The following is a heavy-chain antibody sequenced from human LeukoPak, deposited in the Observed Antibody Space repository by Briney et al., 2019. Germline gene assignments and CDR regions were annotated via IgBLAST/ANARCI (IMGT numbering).Heavy chain of an antibody. J-gene: IGHJ4*02. V-gene: IGHV3-11*01. D-gene: IGHD1-20*01. CDR3: ARRRYNWNAIDY. Sequence: KSGGSLRLSCAASGFTFSDFYMSWIRQAPGKGLEWVSYISSSGSTIYYADSVKGRFTISRDNAKNSLYLQMNSLRAEDTAVYYCARRRYNWNAIDYWGQRTLVTVSS. CDR1: GFTFSDFY. CDR2: ISSSGSTI.